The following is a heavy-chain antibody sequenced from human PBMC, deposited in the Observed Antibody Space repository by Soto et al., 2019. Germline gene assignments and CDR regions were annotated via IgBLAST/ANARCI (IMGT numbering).Heavy chain of an antibody. CDR1: GYTFSNYG. CDR2: ISLYTDGT. V-gene: IGHV1-18*01. Sequence: QVQLVQSGGEVKRPGASVKVSCKTSGYTFSNYGITWVRQAPGQPLEWLGWISLYTDGTNYAQKFQGRVYMTTDTSTTTAYMELRSLRSDDTAVYYCARVVPGAEAWFGPWGQGSLVCVSS. D-gene: IGHD2-2*01. CDR3: ARVVPGAEAWFGP. J-gene: IGHJ5*02.